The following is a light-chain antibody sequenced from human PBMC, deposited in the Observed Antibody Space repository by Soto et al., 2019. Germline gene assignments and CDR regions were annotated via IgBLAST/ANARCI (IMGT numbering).Light chain of an antibody. CDR1: SSDVGDYKY. V-gene: IGLV2-14*01. J-gene: IGLJ1*01. CDR3: ISYTSSDTPYV. CDR2: VNS. Sequence: QSALTQPASVSGSPGQSITISCTGTSSDVGDYKYVSWYQQHPDKAPKLIIFVNSNRPSGVSNRFSGSKSGNTASLTISGLQAEDEADYYCISYTSSDTPYVFGTGTKLTVL.